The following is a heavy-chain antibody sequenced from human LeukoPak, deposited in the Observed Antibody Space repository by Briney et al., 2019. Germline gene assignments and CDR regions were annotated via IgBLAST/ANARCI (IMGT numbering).Heavy chain of an antibody. Sequence: GGSLRLSCAASGFTFSSYSMNWVRQAPGKGLEWVSYISSSSSTIYYADSVKGRFTIPRDNAKNSLYLQMNSLRAEDTAVYYCAGELLWFGELSGFDPWGQGIEVTVSS. CDR3: AGELLWFGELSGFDP. CDR2: ISSSSSTI. J-gene: IGHJ5*02. V-gene: IGHV3-48*04. CDR1: GFTFSSYS. D-gene: IGHD3-10*01.